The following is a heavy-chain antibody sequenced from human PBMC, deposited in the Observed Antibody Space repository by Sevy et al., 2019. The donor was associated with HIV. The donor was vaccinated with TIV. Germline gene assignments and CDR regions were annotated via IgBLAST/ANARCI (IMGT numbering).Heavy chain of an antibody. V-gene: IGHV3-30*18. D-gene: IGHD3-16*01. CDR1: GFTFSSYG. CDR2: ISYDGSNK. CDR3: AKDGGQGPNAFDI. Sequence: GGSLRLSCAASGFTFSSYGMHWVRQAPGKGLEWVAVISYDGSNKYYADSVKGRFTISRDNSKNTLYLQMNSLRAEDTAVYYCAKDGGQGPNAFDIWGQGTMVTVSS. J-gene: IGHJ3*02.